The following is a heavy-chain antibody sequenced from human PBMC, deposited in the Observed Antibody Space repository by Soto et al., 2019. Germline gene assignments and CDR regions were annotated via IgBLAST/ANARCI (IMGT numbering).Heavy chain of an antibody. CDR1: GFTFSSYS. V-gene: IGHV3-21*01. D-gene: IGHD5-18*01. J-gene: IGHJ4*02. Sequence: EVQLVESGGGLVKPGGSLRLSCAASGFTFSSYSMNWVRQAPGKGLEWVSSISSSSSDIYYADSVKGRFTISRDNAKNSLYLQMNSLRAEDTAVYYCARDQPGYSYGYGLGYWGQGTLVTVSS. CDR2: ISSSSSDI. CDR3: ARDQPGYSYGYGLGY.